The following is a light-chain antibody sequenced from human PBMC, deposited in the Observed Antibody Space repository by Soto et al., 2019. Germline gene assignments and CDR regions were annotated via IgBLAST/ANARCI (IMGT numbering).Light chain of an antibody. CDR2: GVS. Sequence: EIVMTQSPATLSVSPGERATLSCRASQSLSSSLAWYQQKPGQAPRLLIYGVSTRATGIPARFSGGGSGTEFALTISSLQSEDFAVYYCQQYDIWPLTFGGGTKVDIK. J-gene: IGKJ4*01. CDR1: QSLSSS. V-gene: IGKV3-15*01. CDR3: QQYDIWPLT.